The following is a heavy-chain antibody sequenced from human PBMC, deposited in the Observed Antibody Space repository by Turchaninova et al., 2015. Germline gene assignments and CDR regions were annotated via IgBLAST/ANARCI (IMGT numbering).Heavy chain of an antibody. CDR1: GFTFSSYT. CDR3: ARVTGEARDY. V-gene: IGHV3-21*01. CDR2: ITSSSNYI. J-gene: IGHJ4*02. Sequence: EVQLVASGGGLVKLGGSVRRLCAASGFTFSSYTMNGVRQAPGEGLEWVSSITSSSNYIFYADSVKGRFTISRDSAKNSMYLQMNSLRAEDTAVYYCARVTGEARDYWGQGTLVTVSS. D-gene: IGHD3-9*01.